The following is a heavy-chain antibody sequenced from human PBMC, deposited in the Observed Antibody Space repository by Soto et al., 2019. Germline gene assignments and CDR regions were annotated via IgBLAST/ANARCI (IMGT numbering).Heavy chain of an antibody. J-gene: IGHJ3*02. CDR3: ARVVVGTDYDAFDI. Sequence: QVQLVESGGGVVQPGRSLRLSCAASGFTFSSYAMHWVRQAPGKGLEWVAVISYDGSIKYYADSVKGRFTISRDNSKNTLYLQMNSLRAEDTAVYYCARVVVGTDYDAFDIWGQGTMVTVSS. D-gene: IGHD5-12*01. CDR2: ISYDGSIK. CDR1: GFTFSSYA. V-gene: IGHV3-30-3*01.